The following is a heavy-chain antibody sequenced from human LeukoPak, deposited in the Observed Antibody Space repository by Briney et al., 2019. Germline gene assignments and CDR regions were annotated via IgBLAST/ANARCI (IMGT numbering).Heavy chain of an antibody. CDR3: ARGIDGYRGGVGY. CDR2: INPNSGGT. V-gene: IGHV1-2*02. J-gene: IGHJ4*02. Sequence: GASVKVSRKASGYTFTGYYMHWVRQAPGQGLEWMGWINPNSGGTNYAQKFQGRVTMTRDTSISTAYMELSRLRSDDTAVYYCARGIDGYRGGVGYWGQGTLVTVSS. D-gene: IGHD5-24*01. CDR1: GYTFTGYY.